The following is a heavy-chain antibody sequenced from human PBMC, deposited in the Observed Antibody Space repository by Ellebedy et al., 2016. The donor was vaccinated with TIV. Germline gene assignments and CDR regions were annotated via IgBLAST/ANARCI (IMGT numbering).Heavy chain of an antibody. J-gene: IGHJ4*02. CDR1: GFTFSSYA. D-gene: IGHD5-12*01. CDR3: AKGDVSGYDYPLTFDY. Sequence: PGGSLRLSCAASGFTFSSYAMSWVRQAPGKGLEWVSAISGSGGSTYYADSVKGRFTISRDNSKNTLYLQMNSLRAEDTAVYYCAKGDVSGYDYPLTFDYWGQGTLVTVSS. V-gene: IGHV3-23*01. CDR2: ISGSGGST.